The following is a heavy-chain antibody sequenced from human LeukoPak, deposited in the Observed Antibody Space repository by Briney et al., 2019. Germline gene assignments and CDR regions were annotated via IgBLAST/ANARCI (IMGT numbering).Heavy chain of an antibody. CDR2: ISPSGGST. V-gene: IGHV1-46*01. D-gene: IGHD2-21*02. CDR1: GYTFTSNY. J-gene: IGHJ4*02. CDR3: ARGISVVTAIGDFDY. Sequence: ASVKVSCKAFGYTFTSNYMHWVRQAPGQGPEWMGVISPSGGSTTYAQKFQGRVTLTRDMSTSTDYLELSSLRSDDTAVYYCARGISVVTAIGDFDYWGQGTLVTVSS.